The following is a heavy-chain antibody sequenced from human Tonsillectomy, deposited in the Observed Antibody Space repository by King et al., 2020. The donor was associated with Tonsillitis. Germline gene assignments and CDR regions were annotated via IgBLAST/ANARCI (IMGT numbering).Heavy chain of an antibody. CDR2: ISYDGSHE. Sequence: HVQLVESGGGVVQPGKSLRLSCAASGFTLSNYAMHWVRQAPGKGLQWVAIISYDGSHEQYVDSVRGRFSISRDNSKNTVHLQMNSLRTEDTALYYCAKDLAGGYLSTNALDMWGQGTMVTVSS. D-gene: IGHD3-22*01. CDR3: AKDLAGGYLSTNALDM. J-gene: IGHJ3*02. V-gene: IGHV3-30*18. CDR1: GFTLSNYA.